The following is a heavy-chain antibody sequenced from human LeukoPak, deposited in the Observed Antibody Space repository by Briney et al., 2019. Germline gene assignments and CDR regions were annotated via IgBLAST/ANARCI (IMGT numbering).Heavy chain of an antibody. D-gene: IGHD2-2*01. V-gene: IGHV3-30*04. CDR2: TSYDESNK. J-gene: IGHJ3*02. CDR3: ARSTSEAFDI. Sequence: GGSLRLSCAASGFTFSGYAMQWVRQAPGKGLEWVAVTSYDESNKYYAGSVKGRFTISRDNSRNTLYLQMNSLRPEDTAMYYCARSTSEAFDIWGQGTVVTVSP. CDR1: GFTFSGYA.